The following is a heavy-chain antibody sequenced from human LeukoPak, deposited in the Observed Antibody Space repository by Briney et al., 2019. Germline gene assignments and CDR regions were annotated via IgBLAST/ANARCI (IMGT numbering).Heavy chain of an antibody. D-gene: IGHD2-15*01. CDR2: IYYSGST. J-gene: IGHJ6*03. V-gene: IGHV4-39*07. Sequence: SETLSLTCTVSGGSISSSSYYWGWIRQPPGKGLEWIGSIYYSGSTYYNPSLKSRVTISVDTSKNQFSLKLSSVTAADTAVYYCARWAYCSGGSCYYFGHYYYMDVWGKGTTVTISS. CDR1: GGSISSSSYY. CDR3: ARWAYCSGGSCYYFGHYYYMDV.